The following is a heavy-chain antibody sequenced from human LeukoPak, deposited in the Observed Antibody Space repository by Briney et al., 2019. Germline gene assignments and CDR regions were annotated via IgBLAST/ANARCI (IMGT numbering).Heavy chain of an antibody. CDR1: GFTFSSHW. Sequence: GGSLRLSYAASGFTFSSHWMSWVRQAPGKGLEWVANIKKDGSEKYYVDAVKGRFTISGDNAKNSLYLQMNSLKAEDTAVYYCARETYCTNTSCPIGDHFDYWGQGTLVTVSS. V-gene: IGHV3-7*01. D-gene: IGHD2-2*01. J-gene: IGHJ4*02. CDR2: IKKDGSEK. CDR3: ARETYCTNTSCPIGDHFDY.